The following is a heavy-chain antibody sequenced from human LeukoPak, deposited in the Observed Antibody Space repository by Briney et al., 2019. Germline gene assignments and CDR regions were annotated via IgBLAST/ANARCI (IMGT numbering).Heavy chain of an antibody. V-gene: IGHV5-51*01. CDR3: ATAVADNAFDI. J-gene: IGHJ3*02. CDR1: GYSFTSHW. CDR2: IYPGDSDT. D-gene: IGHD6-19*01. Sequence: GESLKISCQGSGYSFTSHWIGWVRQMPGKGLEWMGIIYPGDSDTRYSPSLRGQVTISADKSISTAYLQWSSLKASDTAMYYCATAVADNAFDIWGQGTMVTVSS.